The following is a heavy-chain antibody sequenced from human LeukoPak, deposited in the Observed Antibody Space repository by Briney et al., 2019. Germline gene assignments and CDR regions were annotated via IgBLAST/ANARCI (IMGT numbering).Heavy chain of an antibody. J-gene: IGHJ3*02. Sequence: PGGSLRLSCAASGLTFSSYAMAWVRQAPGKGLEWVSAISARGDVIFYRDSAKGRFTISRDNSKNTLYLQMNSLRVEDTAVYYCADDTLFSGGAFDIWGQGTMVTVSS. CDR1: GLTFSSYA. CDR3: ADDTLFSGGAFDI. CDR2: ISARGDVI. V-gene: IGHV3-23*01. D-gene: IGHD3-9*01.